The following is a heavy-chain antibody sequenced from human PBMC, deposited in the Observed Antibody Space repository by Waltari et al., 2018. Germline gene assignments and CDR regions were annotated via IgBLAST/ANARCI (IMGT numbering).Heavy chain of an antibody. CDR3: ARHKQQLVYFDY. V-gene: IGHV4-39*01. CDR2: IYYSGNT. J-gene: IGHJ4*02. D-gene: IGHD6-13*01. CDR1: GGSISSSSSY. Sequence: QLQLQESGPGLVKPSETLSLTCTVSGGSISSSSSYWGWIRQPPGKGLGWIGSIYYSGNTYSSPTLKRRVSRSVGTTKNQFSLKLGSVTAADTAVYYCARHKQQLVYFDYWGQGTLVTVSS.